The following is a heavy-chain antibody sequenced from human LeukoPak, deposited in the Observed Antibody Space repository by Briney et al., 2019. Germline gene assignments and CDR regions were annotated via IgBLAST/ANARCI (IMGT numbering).Heavy chain of an antibody. CDR3: ARLGGYCSGGSCYWFDP. D-gene: IGHD2-15*01. V-gene: IGHV3-21*01. Sequence: PGGSLRLSCAASGFTFSSHSMNWVRQAPGKGLEWVSSITSSSSYIYYADTVKGRFTISRDNAKNSLYLQMNSLRAEDTAVYYCARLGGYCSGGSCYWFDPWGQGTLVTVSS. CDR1: GFTFSSHS. J-gene: IGHJ5*02. CDR2: ITSSSSYI.